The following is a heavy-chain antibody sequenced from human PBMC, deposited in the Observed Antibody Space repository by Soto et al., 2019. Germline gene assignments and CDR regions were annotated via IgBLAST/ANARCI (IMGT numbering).Heavy chain of an antibody. CDR1: GFSFRTYA. J-gene: IGHJ6*02. CDR3: TRATFCSGSGCDNYNGMDV. CDR2: IYYDGSNE. Sequence: QVQLVESGGDVVQPGRSLRLSCAASGFSFRTYAMYWVRQAPGKGLEWVTFIYYDGSNEFYADSVKGRFTVSRDNSKNTLFLQMDSLRADDTAVYYCTRATFCSGSGCDNYNGMDVWGQGTTVIVSS. D-gene: IGHD2-15*01. V-gene: IGHV3-33*01.